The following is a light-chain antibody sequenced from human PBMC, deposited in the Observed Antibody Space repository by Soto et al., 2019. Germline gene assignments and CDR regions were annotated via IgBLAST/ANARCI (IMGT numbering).Light chain of an antibody. CDR2: GAS. J-gene: IGKJ4*01. CDR1: QDIINH. V-gene: IGKV1-33*01. Sequence: DLQMTQSPSSLSASVGDRVIITCQASQDIINHLNWYQQKVGKAPKLLISGASSLEAGVPSRFSGSGSGTDFTLTITSLQPEDIATYYCQQYDQALSFGGGTEVEI. CDR3: QQYDQALS.